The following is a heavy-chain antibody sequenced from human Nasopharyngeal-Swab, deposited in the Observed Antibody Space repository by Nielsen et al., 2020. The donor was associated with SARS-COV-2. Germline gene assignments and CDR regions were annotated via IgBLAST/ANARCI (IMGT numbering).Heavy chain of an antibody. J-gene: IGHJ1*01. CDR1: GFTFSSYA. Sequence: GESLKISCAASGFTFSSYAMHWVRQAPGKGLEWVAVISYDGSNKYYADSVKGRFTVSRDNSKNSLYLQMNSLRAEDTALYYCAKEGSGWRARYFQHWGQGTLVTVSS. CDR3: AKEGSGWRARYFQH. D-gene: IGHD6-19*01. CDR2: ISYDGSNK. V-gene: IGHV3-30-3*01.